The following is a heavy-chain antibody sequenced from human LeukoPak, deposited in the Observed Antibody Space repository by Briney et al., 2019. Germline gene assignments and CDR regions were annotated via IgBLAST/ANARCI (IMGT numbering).Heavy chain of an antibody. CDR2: IWYDGTNT. Sequence: GGSLRLSCAASGFTFSSYGMNWVRQAPGKGLEWVAFIWYDGTNTYYADSVKGRFTISRDNSRKTLYLQMNRLRAEDADVYYYARDFCWGCRCYPDAFDIWGQGTMVTVSS. D-gene: IGHD2-15*01. CDR1: GFTFSSYG. V-gene: IGHV3-33*01. CDR3: ARDFCWGCRCYPDAFDI. J-gene: IGHJ3*02.